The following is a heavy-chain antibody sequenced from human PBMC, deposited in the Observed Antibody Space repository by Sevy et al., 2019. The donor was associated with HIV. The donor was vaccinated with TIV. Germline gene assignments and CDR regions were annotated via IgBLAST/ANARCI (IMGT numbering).Heavy chain of an antibody. D-gene: IGHD1-1*01. Sequence: LSLTCTVSVDSISSYYWSWIRQPAGKGLEWIGRIYTSGRTNYNPSLKIRVTMSVDTSKNQFSLKLRSVTAADTAVYFCTRGEVQLWPSGFDYWGQGTLVTVSS. CDR2: IYTSGRT. J-gene: IGHJ4*02. CDR3: TRGEVQLWPSGFDY. V-gene: IGHV4-4*07. CDR1: VDSISSYY.